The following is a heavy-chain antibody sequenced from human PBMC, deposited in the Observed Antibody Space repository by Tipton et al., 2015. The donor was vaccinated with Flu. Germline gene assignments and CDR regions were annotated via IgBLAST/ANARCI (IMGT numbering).Heavy chain of an antibody. V-gene: IGHV4-4*07. D-gene: IGHD3-10*01. CDR2: IHTNGKT. CDR3: AGVGAVTMVRGLAFDAFDI. J-gene: IGHJ3*02. Sequence: TLSLTCSVSEDHLSNFYWSWVRQPAGEGLEWIGRIHTNGKTDYNPSLKSRVTISLDKSKNQFSLNLSSVTAADTAVYYCAGVGAVTMVRGLAFDAFDIWGLGKMVAVSS. CDR1: EDHLSNFY.